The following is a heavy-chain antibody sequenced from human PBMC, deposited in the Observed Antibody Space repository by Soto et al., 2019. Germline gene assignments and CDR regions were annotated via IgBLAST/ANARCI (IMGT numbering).Heavy chain of an antibody. J-gene: IGHJ4*02. D-gene: IGHD3-22*01. Sequence: PGGSLRLSCAASGFTFSSYWMSWVRQAPGKGLEWVANIKQDGSEKYYVDSVKGRFTISRDNAKNSLYLQMNSLRAEDTAVYYCARVLGVYYDSSGYFDYWGRGTLVTVSS. CDR3: ARVLGVYYDSSGYFDY. CDR2: IKQDGSEK. CDR1: GFTFSSYW. V-gene: IGHV3-7*01.